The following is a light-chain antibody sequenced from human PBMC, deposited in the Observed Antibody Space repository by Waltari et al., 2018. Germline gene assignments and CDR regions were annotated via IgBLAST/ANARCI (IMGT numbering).Light chain of an antibody. Sequence: QAALTQPPSVSGSPGQSVTISCTGTNSDIGSYPRVSWYQQHPGKAPKLVIYEISNRPSGVSNRFSGSKSGNTASLIISGLQAADEADYYCSSYADFYTFIFGAGTRLTVL. V-gene: IGLV2-14*01. CDR1: NSDIGSYPR. J-gene: IGLJ7*01. CDR3: SSYADFYTFI. CDR2: EIS.